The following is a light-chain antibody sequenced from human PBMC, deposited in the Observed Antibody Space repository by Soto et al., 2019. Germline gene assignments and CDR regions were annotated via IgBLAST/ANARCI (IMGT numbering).Light chain of an antibody. J-gene: IGKJ1*01. CDR1: QSVGTF. CDR2: DAS. V-gene: IGKV3-11*01. Sequence: EIVLTQSPATLSLSPGERATLSCRASQSVGTFFAWYQQKPGQAPRLLIYDASNRATGIPPRFSGSGSGTDFTLTISSLEPEDFAVYYCQQYNSYAWTFGQGTKVEIK. CDR3: QQYNSYAWT.